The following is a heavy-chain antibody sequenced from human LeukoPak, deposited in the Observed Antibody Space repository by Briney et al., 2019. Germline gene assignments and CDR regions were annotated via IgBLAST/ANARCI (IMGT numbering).Heavy chain of an antibody. D-gene: IGHD5-18*01. CDR2: ISGYNSKT. Sequence: ASVKVSCKASGYTFTSYGISWVRQAPGQGLEWMGWISGYNSKTNYAQKFQRRVTMTTDTSTSTAYMELRSLRSDDTAVYYCARAGYGAAFDIWGQGTMVTVSS. CDR1: GYTFTSYG. J-gene: IGHJ3*02. CDR3: ARAGYGAAFDI. V-gene: IGHV1-18*01.